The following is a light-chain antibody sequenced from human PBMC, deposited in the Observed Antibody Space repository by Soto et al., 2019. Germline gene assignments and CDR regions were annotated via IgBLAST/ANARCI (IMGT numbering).Light chain of an antibody. CDR2: LGS. J-gene: IGKJ3*01. V-gene: IGKV2-28*01. Sequence: DIVMTQSPLSLPVTPGEPASISCRSSQSLLHSNGYNYLDWYLQKPGQSPQLLIYLGSNRASGVPDRFSGSGSGTDFTLKISRVEAEDVGDYYSMQALQTVFTFGPGTKVDIK. CDR1: QSLLHSNGYNY. CDR3: MQALQTVFT.